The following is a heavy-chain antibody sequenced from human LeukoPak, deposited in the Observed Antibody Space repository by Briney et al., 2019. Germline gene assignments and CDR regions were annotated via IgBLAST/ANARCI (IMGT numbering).Heavy chain of an antibody. CDR1: GFTFDDYA. CDR3: VRHGDTDSCLAN. CDR2: ISWNSGNI. V-gene: IGHV3-9*01. D-gene: IGHD2-2*01. J-gene: IGHJ4*02. Sequence: GGSLRLSCAASGFTFDDYAMHWVRQAPGKGLEWVSGISWNSGNIGYADSVKGRFTISRDNAKSSLYLQMNDLRAEDTAVYYCVRHGDTDSCLANWGQGTLVTVSS.